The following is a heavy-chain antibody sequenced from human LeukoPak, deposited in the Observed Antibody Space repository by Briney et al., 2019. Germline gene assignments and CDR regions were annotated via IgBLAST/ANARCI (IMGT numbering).Heavy chain of an antibody. CDR3: ARERHSGSSPYYYYYMDV. CDR2: ISRSSSYI. CDR1: GFTFSSYS. J-gene: IGHJ6*03. V-gene: IGHV3-21*01. Sequence: PGGSLRLSCAASGFTFSSYSMNWVRQAPGKGLEWVSSISRSSSYIYYADSVKGRFIISRDNAKNSLYLQMNSLRAEDTAVYYCARERHSGSSPYYYYYMDVWGKGTTVTVSS. D-gene: IGHD1-26*01.